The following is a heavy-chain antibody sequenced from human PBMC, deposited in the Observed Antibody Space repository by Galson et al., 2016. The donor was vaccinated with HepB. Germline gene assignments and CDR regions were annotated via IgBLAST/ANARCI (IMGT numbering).Heavy chain of an antibody. CDR1: GFTFSSYS. Sequence: SLRLSCAASGFTFSSYSMNWVRQAPGKGLEWVSGISSSSDNKVYAESVKGRFTISRDNAKNSLYLQMTSLRDEDTGLYFGARDTGVVPCFDPWGQGTLVTVSS. V-gene: IGHV3-21*01. CDR2: ISSSSDNK. J-gene: IGHJ5*02. D-gene: IGHD2-15*01. CDR3: ARDTGVVPCFDP.